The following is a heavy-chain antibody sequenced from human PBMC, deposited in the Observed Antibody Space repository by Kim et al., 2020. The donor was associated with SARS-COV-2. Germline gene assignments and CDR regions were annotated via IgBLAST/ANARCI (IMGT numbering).Heavy chain of an antibody. Sequence: GGSLRLSCAASGFTFSTSWMTWLRQAPGTGLEWVANIKEYGSEKFYLDSVRGRFTISRENAENSLFLQMDSLRAEDTAVYYCAKTSGFFDVWGQGTLVTVSS. D-gene: IGHD3-10*01. V-gene: IGHV3-7*01. CDR1: GFTFSTSW. CDR3: AKTSGFFDV. CDR2: IKEYGSEK. J-gene: IGHJ4*02.